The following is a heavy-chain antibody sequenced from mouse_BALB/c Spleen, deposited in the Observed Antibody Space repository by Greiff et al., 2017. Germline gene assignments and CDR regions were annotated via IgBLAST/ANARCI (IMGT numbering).Heavy chain of an antibody. Sequence: DLVKPGASVKLSCKASGYTFTSYWINWIKQRPGQGLEWIGRIAPGSGSTYYNEMFKGKATLTVDTSPSTAYIQLSSLSSEDSAVYFCARQDYRYDGYYFDYWGQGTTLTVSS. D-gene: IGHD2-14*01. J-gene: IGHJ2*01. CDR3: ARQDYRYDGYYFDY. V-gene: IGHV1S41*01. CDR2: IAPGSGST. CDR1: GYTFTSYW.